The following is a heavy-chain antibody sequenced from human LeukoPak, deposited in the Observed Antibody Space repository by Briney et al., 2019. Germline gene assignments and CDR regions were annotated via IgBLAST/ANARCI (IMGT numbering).Heavy chain of an antibody. CDR3: ARDRSVVGATVPG. V-gene: IGHV3-21*01. J-gene: IGHJ4*02. CDR2: ISSSSSYI. D-gene: IGHD1-26*01. Sequence: PGGSLRLSCAASGFTFSSYSMNWVRQAPGKGLEWVSSISSSSSYIYYADSVKGRFTISRDNAKNSLYLQMNSLRAEDTAVYYCARDRSVVGATVPGWGQGTLVTVSS. CDR1: GFTFSSYS.